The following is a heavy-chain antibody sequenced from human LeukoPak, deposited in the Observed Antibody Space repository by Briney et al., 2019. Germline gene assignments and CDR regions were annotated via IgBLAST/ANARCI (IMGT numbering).Heavy chain of an antibody. CDR1: GGSFSGYY. CDR2: INHSGST. D-gene: IGHD3-10*01. J-gene: IGHJ6*03. V-gene: IGHV4-34*01. CDR3: ARGSSPPRLYYYYYMDV. Sequence: SETLSLTCAVYGGSFSGYYWSWIRQPPGKGLEWIGEINHSGSTNYNPSPKSRVTISVDTSKNQFSLKLSSVTAADTAVYYCARGSSPPRLYYYYYMDVWGKGTTVTVSS.